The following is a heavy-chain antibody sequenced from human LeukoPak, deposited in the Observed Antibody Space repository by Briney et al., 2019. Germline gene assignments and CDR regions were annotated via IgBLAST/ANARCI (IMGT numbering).Heavy chain of an antibody. V-gene: IGHV4-39*01. J-gene: IGHJ3*02. CDR1: GGSISSSSYY. D-gene: IGHD3-9*01. CDR2: IYYSGST. Sequence: SGTLSLTCTVSGGSISSSSYYWAWIRQPPGKGLEWIGSIYYSGSTYYNPSLKSRVTISVDTSKNQFSLKLSSVTAADTAVYYCARLGYYDILTGYWEGAFDIWGQGTMVTVSS. CDR3: ARLGYYDILTGYWEGAFDI.